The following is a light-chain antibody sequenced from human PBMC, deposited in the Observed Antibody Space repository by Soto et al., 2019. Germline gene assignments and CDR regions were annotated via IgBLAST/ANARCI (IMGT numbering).Light chain of an antibody. J-gene: IGLJ1*01. Sequence: QSALTQSPSASGSPGQSVTISCTGTSSGIGGYNSVSWYQQHPGKAPKVMIYDVTKRPSGVPDRFSGSKSGNTASLTVSALQAEDEADYYCSSYTDRKNLVFGTGTKVTGL. V-gene: IGLV2-8*01. CDR1: SSGIGGYNS. CDR3: SSYTDRKNLV. CDR2: DVT.